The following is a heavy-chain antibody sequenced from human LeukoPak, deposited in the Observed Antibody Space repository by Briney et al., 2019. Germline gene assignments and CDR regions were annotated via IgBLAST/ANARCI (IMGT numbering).Heavy chain of an antibody. CDR3: ARDYMVRGVMPLFDP. CDR1: GFTFSSYW. Sequence: PGGSLRLSCAASGFTFSSYWMHWVRQAPGKGLVWVSHISDAGNTTNYADSVKGRFTISRDNAKNTLYLQMNSLRAEDTAVYYCARDYMVRGVMPLFDPWGQGTLVTVSS. D-gene: IGHD3-10*01. V-gene: IGHV3-74*01. CDR2: ISDAGNTT. J-gene: IGHJ5*02.